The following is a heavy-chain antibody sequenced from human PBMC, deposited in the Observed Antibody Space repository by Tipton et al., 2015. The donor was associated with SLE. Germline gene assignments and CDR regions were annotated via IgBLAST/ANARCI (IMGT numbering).Heavy chain of an antibody. V-gene: IGHV3-30*04. J-gene: IGHJ6*02. CDR2: ISYDGSNK. D-gene: IGHD3-10*01. Sequence: SLRLSCAASGFSFSIYAMHWVRQAPGKGLEWVAVISYDGSNKYYADSVKGRFTISRDNSKNTLYLQMNGLRPEDTAVYYCARRVGSYYGMDVWGQGTTVTVSS. CDR3: ARRVGSYYGMDV. CDR1: GFSFSIYA.